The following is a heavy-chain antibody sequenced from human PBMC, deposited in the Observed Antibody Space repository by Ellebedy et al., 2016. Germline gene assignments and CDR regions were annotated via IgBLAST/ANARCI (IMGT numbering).Heavy chain of an antibody. CDR1: GFTFSSSW. CDR3: ARHDWFDP. Sequence: GESLKISCAASGFTFSSSWMSWVRQAPGKGLEWVAHISRDGSGKYYVDSVKGRFTISRDNAKNSVYLQMNSLRAEDTAVYYCARHDWFDPWGQGTLVTVSS. J-gene: IGHJ5*01. V-gene: IGHV3-7*03. CDR2: ISRDGSGK.